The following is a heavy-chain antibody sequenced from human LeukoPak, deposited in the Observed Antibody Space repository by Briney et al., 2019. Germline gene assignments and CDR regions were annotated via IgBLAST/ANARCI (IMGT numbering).Heavy chain of an antibody. CDR3: ARENVHPTRYYYYGMDV. CDR2: MNPNSGNT. V-gene: IGHV1-8*01. Sequence: ASVKVSCKASGYTFTSYDINWVRQATGQGLEWMGWMNPNSGNTGYAQKFQGRVTMTRNTSISTAYMELSSLRSEDTAVYYCARENVHPTRYYYYGMDVWGQGTTVTVSS. J-gene: IGHJ6*02. CDR1: GYTFTSYD. D-gene: IGHD2-15*01.